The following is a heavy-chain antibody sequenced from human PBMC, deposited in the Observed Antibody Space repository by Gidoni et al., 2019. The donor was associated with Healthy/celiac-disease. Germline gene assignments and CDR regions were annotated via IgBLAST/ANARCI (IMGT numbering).Heavy chain of an antibody. CDR3: ANQAGRGIVVGTAPFDY. V-gene: IGHV3-30*18. CDR1: GFTFSSSG. D-gene: IGHD2-21*02. CDR2: ISYDGSNK. Sequence: QVKLVESGGGVVQPGRSLRLSCAASGFTFSSSGIPWARQAPGKGLEWVAVISYDGSNKYYADSGKGRFTISRDNSKNTLYLQMNSLRAEDTAVYYCANQAGRGIVVGTAPFDYWGQGTLVTVSS. J-gene: IGHJ4*02.